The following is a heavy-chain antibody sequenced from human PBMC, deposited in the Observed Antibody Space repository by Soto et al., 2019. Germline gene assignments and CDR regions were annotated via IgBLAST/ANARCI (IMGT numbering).Heavy chain of an antibody. V-gene: IGHV4-59*08. Sequence: PSETLSLTCTVSGDSISTDYWSWIRQSPGKGLEWIGFIYYGGSTNYNPSLKSRVTISVDTSKNQFSLTLTSVTAADTAVYYCARQCRGVTCHWFVPWGQGTLVTVSS. CDR2: IYYGGST. J-gene: IGHJ5*02. CDR1: GDSISTDY. CDR3: ARQCRGVTCHWFVP. D-gene: IGHD2-15*01.